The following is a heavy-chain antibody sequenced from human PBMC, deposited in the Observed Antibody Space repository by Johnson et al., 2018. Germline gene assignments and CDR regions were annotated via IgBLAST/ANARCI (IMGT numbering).Heavy chain of an antibody. V-gene: IGHV3-30-3*01. CDR3: ASPRGYSSGYYRDI. Sequence: QVQLVESGGGVVQPGRSLRLSCAASGFTFSSYAMHWVRQAPGKGLGWVAVISYDGSNKYYADSVKGRFTISRDNSKNTLYLQMNSLRAEDTAVYYCASPRGYSSGYYRDIWGQGTMVTVSS. J-gene: IGHJ3*02. CDR1: GFTFSSYA. D-gene: IGHD3-22*01. CDR2: ISYDGSNK.